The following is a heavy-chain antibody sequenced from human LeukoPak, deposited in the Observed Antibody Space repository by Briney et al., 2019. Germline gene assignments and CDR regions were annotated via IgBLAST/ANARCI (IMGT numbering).Heavy chain of an antibody. D-gene: IGHD6-13*01. Sequence: SETLSLTCTVSGGSISNSYWSWIRQPPGKGLEWIGYIYYTGDSNYNPSLKSRVAISLDTSKNQPSLNLRSVTAADTAVYYCARHEFAGPFDSWGQGTLVTVSS. J-gene: IGHJ4*02. V-gene: IGHV4-59*08. CDR3: ARHEFAGPFDS. CDR1: GGSISNSY. CDR2: IYYTGDS.